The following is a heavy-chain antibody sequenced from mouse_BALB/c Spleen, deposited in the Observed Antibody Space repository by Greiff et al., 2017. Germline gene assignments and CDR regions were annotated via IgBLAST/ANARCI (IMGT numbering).Heavy chain of an antibody. J-gene: IGHJ3*01. Sequence: EVMLVESGGGLVQPGGSLRLSCATSGFTFTDYYMSWVRQPPGKALEWLGFIRNKANGYTTEYSASVKGRFTISRDNSQSILYLQMNTLRAEDSATYYCARSFCDYGFWFAYWGQGTLVTVSA. V-gene: IGHV7-3*02. CDR1: GFTFTDYY. D-gene: IGHD2-4*01. CDR3: ARSFCDYGFWFAY. CDR2: IRNKANGYTT.